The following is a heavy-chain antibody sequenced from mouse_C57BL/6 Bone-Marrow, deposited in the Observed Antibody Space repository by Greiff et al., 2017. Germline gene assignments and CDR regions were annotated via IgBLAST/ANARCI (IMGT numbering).Heavy chain of an antibody. V-gene: IGHV1-87*01. D-gene: IGHD1-1*02. CDR3: AEYDAVYYCACHYGPYAMDD. Sequence: QVQLQQSGPELARPWASVKISCQAFYTFSRRVPFAIRDTNYWMQWVKQRPGQGLEWIGAIYPGNGDTSYNQKFKGKATLTADKSSRTAYMQLSTLTAEYDAVYYCACHYGPYAMDDWGQGTSVTVSS. CDR2: GQGLEWIG. J-gene: IGHJ4*01. CDR1: YTFS.